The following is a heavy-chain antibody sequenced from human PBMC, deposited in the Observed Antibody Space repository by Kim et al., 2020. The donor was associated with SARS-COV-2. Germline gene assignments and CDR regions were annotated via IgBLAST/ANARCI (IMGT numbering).Heavy chain of an antibody. V-gene: IGHV3-13*01. CDR2: IGTAGDT. CDR3: ARVAPYLGVDYGLDV. J-gene: IGHJ6*02. Sequence: GGSLRLSCAASGFTFSSYDMHWVRQATGKGLEWVSSIGTAGDTYYSGSVKGRFTISRENAKNSLYLQMNSLRAGDTAVYYCARVAPYLGVDYGLDVWGQGTTVTVSS. D-gene: IGHD3-10*01. CDR1: GFTFSSYD.